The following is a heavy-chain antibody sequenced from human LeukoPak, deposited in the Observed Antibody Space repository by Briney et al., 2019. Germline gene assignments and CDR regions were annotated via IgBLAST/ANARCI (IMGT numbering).Heavy chain of an antibody. CDR1: GYTLTELS. J-gene: IGHJ4*02. Sequence: GASVKVSCKVSGYTLTELSMHWLRQAPGQGLEWMGRIIPILGIANYAQKFQGRVTITADKSTSTAYMELSSLRSEDTAVYYCATLRDYGDPFDYWGQGTLVTVSS. D-gene: IGHD4-17*01. CDR2: IIPILGIA. CDR3: ATLRDYGDPFDY. V-gene: IGHV1-69*02.